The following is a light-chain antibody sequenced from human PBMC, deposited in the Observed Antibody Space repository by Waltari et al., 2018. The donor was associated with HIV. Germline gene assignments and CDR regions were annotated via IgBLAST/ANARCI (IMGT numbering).Light chain of an antibody. Sequence: QSALTQPRSVSGSPGASVTISCTGPSSDVGGYDFVSWYQQSPGKAPKLIIYEVNKRPSGVPDRFSCSKSGNTASLTISGLQPEDEAAYHCCSYTTMTTLLFGGGTKVTVL. CDR2: EVN. V-gene: IGLV2-11*01. CDR3: CSYTTMTTLL. J-gene: IGLJ3*02. CDR1: SSDVGGYDF.